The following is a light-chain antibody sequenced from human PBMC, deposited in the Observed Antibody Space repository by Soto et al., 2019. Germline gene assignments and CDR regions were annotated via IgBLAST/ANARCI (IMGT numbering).Light chain of an antibody. J-gene: IGKJ5*01. CDR3: QQRSNWPIT. CDR2: DAS. Sequence: EIVMTQSPATLSVSPGERATLSCRASQTVSSSFLAWYHQTPGQASRLLIYDASNRATGIPARFSGSGSGTDFTLTISSLEPEDFAVYYCQQRSNWPITFGQGTRLEI. CDR1: QTVSSSF. V-gene: IGKV3D-20*02.